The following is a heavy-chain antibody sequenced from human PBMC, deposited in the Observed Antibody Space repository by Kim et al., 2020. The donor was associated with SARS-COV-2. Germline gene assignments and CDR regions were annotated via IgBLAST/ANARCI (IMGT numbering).Heavy chain of an antibody. CDR1: GGTFSSYA. CDR3: ARGGLRYFDPNRRYNWFDP. D-gene: IGHD3-9*01. V-gene: IGHV1-69*13. Sequence: SVKVSCKASGGTFSSYAISWVRQAPGQGLEWMGGIIPIFGTANYAQKFQGRVTITADESTSTAYMELSSLRSEDTAVYYCARGGLRYFDPNRRYNWFDPWGQGTLVTVSS. CDR2: IIPIFGTA. J-gene: IGHJ5*02.